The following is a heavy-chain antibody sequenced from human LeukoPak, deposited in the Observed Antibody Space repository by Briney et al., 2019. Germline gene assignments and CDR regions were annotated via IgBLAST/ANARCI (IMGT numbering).Heavy chain of an antibody. CDR2: IYYSGST. J-gene: IGHJ4*02. D-gene: IGHD3-10*01. V-gene: IGHV4-59*01. CDR1: GGSISSYY. CDR3: ARTTNYCGSGSRIPTRFDY. Sequence: SETLSLTCTVSGGSISSYYWSWIRQPPGKGLEWIGYIYYSGSTNYNPSLKSRVTISVDTSKNQFSLKLSSVTAADTAVYYCARTTNYCGSGSRIPTRFDYWGQGTLVTVSS.